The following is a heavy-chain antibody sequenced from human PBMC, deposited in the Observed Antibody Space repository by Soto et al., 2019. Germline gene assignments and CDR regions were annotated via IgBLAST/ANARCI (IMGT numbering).Heavy chain of an antibody. CDR1: GASITTYY. V-gene: IGHV4-59*01. J-gene: IGHJ4*02. CDR2: VYHTGST. D-gene: IGHD6-19*01. CDR3: ARRLFGSGWTLDS. Sequence: SETLSLTCDVSGASITTYYWTWIRHSPGKGLEWIGNVYHTGSTDYNSSLKSRVTISVDTSKNQFSLNMNSVTAADTAVYYCARRLFGSGWTLDSWGQGALVTVSS.